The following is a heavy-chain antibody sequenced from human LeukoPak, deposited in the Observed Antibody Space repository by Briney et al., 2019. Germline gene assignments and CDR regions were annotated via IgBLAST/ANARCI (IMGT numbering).Heavy chain of an antibody. CDR1: GFTFSSYG. Sequence: GGSLRLSCAASGFTFSSYGMHWVRQAPGKGLEWVSVIWFDGSNKYYADSVKGRFTISRDNSKNTLYLQMNSLRAEDTAVYYCAREGDGDYFDYWGQGTLVTVSS. V-gene: IGHV3-33*01. J-gene: IGHJ4*02. CDR3: AREGDGDYFDY. CDR2: IWFDGSNK. D-gene: IGHD4-17*01.